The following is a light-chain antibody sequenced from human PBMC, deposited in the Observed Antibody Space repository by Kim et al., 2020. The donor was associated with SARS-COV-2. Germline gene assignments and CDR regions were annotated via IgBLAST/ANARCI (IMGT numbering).Light chain of an antibody. Sequence: EIVMTQSPATLSVSPGERATLSCRASQSVRSNLAWYQQKPGRAPRLLIYGTSTRATGIPARFSGSGSGTEFALTISSLQSEDFAVYYCQQYNGWPYTFGQGTKLEI. V-gene: IGKV3-15*01. J-gene: IGKJ2*01. CDR1: QSVRSN. CDR3: QQYNGWPYT. CDR2: GTS.